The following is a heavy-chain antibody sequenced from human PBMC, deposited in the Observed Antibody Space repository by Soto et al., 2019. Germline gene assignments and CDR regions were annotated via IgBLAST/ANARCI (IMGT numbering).Heavy chain of an antibody. Sequence: QITLKESGPTLVKPTQTLTLTCTFSGFSLSTSGVGVGWIRQPPGKALEWLALIYWDDDKRYSPSLKSRLTITKDTSKNQVVLTMTNMDPVDTATYYCTHVYGGYDNFDYWGQGTLVTVSS. CDR3: THVYGGYDNFDY. CDR1: GFSLSTSGVG. V-gene: IGHV2-5*02. J-gene: IGHJ4*02. CDR2: IYWDDDK. D-gene: IGHD5-12*01.